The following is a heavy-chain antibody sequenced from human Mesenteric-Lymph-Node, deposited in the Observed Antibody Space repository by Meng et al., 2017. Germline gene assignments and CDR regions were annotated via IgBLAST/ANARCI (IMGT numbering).Heavy chain of an antibody. V-gene: IGHV3-9*01. Sequence: SLKISCAASAFTFDDYAMHWVRQAPGKGLEWVSGISWNSGSIGYADSVKGRFTISRDNAKNSLYLQMHSLRAEDTAVYYCASDTPASGRTLWWGHYDGMDVWGQGTTVTVSS. CDR3: ASDTPASGRTLWWGHYDGMDV. D-gene: IGHD2-21*01. J-gene: IGHJ6*02. CDR2: ISWNSGSI. CDR1: AFTFDDYA.